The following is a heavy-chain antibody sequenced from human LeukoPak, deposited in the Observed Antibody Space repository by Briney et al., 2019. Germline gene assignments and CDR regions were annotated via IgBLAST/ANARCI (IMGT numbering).Heavy chain of an antibody. V-gene: IGHV3-23*01. CDR1: GFTFTTYA. CDR3: ARDRGYAFDI. J-gene: IGHJ3*02. D-gene: IGHD5-12*01. Sequence: GGSLRLSCAASGFTFTTYAMSWVRQAPGKGLEWVSAIRTSGSTYYADSVKGRFTISRDNAKNTLYLQMNNLRAEDTAVYYCARDRGYAFDIWGQGTMVTVSS. CDR2: IRTSGST.